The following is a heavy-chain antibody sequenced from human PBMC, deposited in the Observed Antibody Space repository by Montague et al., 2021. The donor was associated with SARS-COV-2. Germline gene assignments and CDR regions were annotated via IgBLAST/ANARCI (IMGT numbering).Heavy chain of an antibody. D-gene: IGHD6-13*01. J-gene: IGHJ4*02. CDR3: ARVSLAAAATRSDY. Sequence: SETLSLTCTVSGGSVSSGGYYWSWIRQPPGKDLKGIGFIYTSGGTNKIPSLRSRVTISLDTPKNQFSLKLTSVTTADTAVYYCARVSLAAAATRSDYWGQGTLVTVSS. CDR1: GGSVSSGGYY. V-gene: IGHV4-61*08. CDR2: IYTSGGT.